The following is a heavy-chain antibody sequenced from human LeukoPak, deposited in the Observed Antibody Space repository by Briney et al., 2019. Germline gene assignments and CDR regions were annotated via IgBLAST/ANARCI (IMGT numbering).Heavy chain of an antibody. CDR3: ARVVVVTARDAFDI. CDR2: ISYDGGNK. Sequence: GGSLRLSCAASGFTFSSYAMHWVRQAPGKGLEWVAVISYDGGNKYYADSVKGRFTISRDNSKNTLYLQMNSLRAEDTAVYYCARVVVVTARDAFDIWGQGTMVTVSS. CDR1: GFTFSSYA. V-gene: IGHV3-30*04. J-gene: IGHJ3*02. D-gene: IGHD2-21*02.